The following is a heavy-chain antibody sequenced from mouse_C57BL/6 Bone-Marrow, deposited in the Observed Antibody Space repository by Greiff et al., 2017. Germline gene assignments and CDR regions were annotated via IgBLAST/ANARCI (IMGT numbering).Heavy chain of an antibody. D-gene: IGHD1-1*01. CDR2: IHPNSGST. J-gene: IGHJ2*01. Sequence: QVQLQQPGAELVKPGASVKLSCKASGYTFTSYWMHWVKQRPGQGLEWIGMIHPNSGSTNYNEKFKSKATLTVDKSSSPAYMQLSSLTSEDSAVYYCARDGILRSFDYWGQGTTLTVSS. CDR1: GYTFTSYW. V-gene: IGHV1-64*01. CDR3: ARDGILRSFDY.